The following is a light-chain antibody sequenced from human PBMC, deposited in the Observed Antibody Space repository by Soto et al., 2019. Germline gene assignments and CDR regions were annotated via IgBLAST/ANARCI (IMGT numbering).Light chain of an antibody. V-gene: IGLV2-8*01. CDR2: EVS. CDR3: TSYAGSDIWV. CDR1: SSDVGGYNY. Sequence: QSALTQPPSASGSPGQSVTISCTGTSSDVGGYNYVSWYQQYPGKAPKLMIYEVSKRPSGVPERFSGSKSGKTASLPVSGHQAEDEADYYCTSYAGSDIWVFGGGTKLTVL. J-gene: IGLJ3*02.